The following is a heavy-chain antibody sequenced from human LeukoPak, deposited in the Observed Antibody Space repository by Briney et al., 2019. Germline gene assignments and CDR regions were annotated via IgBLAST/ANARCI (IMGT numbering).Heavy chain of an antibody. Sequence: GGSLRLSCAASVFTFSSYSMNWVRQAPAKGMEWVSYITSSSSSIYYADSVKGRFTISRDNPKNSLYLQISSLRDEETAVYYCARGIRYFDYWGQGTLVTVSS. CDR2: ITSSSSSI. V-gene: IGHV3-48*02. D-gene: IGHD5-18*01. J-gene: IGHJ4*02. CDR3: ARGIRYFDY. CDR1: VFTFSSYS.